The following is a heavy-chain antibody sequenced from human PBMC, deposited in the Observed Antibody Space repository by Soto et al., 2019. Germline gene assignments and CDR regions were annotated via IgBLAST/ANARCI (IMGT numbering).Heavy chain of an antibody. J-gene: IGHJ5*02. CDR3: ASRGYCSSTSCYRFWFDP. Sequence: PSETLSLTCAVSGGSISSSNWWSWVRQPPGKGLEWIGEIHHSGSTNYNPSLKSRVTISVDKSKNQFSLKQSSVTAADTALYYCASRGYCSSTSCYRFWFDPWGQGTLVTVS. V-gene: IGHV4-4*02. D-gene: IGHD2-2*01. CDR1: GGSISSSNW. CDR2: IHHSGST.